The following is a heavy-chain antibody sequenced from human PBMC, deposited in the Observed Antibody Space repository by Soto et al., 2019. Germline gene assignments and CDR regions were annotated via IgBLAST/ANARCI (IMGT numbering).Heavy chain of an antibody. J-gene: IGHJ4*02. CDR2: CGTGGVT. Sequence: GGSLRLSCAASGFTFSSYALSWVRQAPGKGLEWVSACGTGGVTYYADSVSGRFTISRDNFKDTVHLQMNSLRAEDTAIYYCARESSGRNFDFDYWGQGTLVTVSS. V-gene: IGHV3-23*01. CDR1: GFTFSSYA. CDR3: ARESSGRNFDFDY. D-gene: IGHD1-7*01.